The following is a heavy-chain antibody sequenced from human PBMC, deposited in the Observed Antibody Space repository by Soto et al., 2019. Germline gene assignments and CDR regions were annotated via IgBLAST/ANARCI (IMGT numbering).Heavy chain of an antibody. V-gene: IGHV4-34*01. CDR1: GGSFSGYS. CDR2: INHSGST. CDR3: ARDKITGLFDY. D-gene: IGHD2-8*02. J-gene: IGHJ4*02. Sequence: SETLSLTCAVYGGSFSGYSWTWIRQPPGTGLEWIGEINHSGSTNYNPSLKSRVTISVDTSKNQFSLKLTSVTAADTAVYYCARDKITGLFDYWGQGTLVTVPQ.